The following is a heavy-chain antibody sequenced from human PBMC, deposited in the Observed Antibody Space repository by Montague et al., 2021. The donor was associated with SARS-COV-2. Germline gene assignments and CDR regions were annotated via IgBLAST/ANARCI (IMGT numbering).Heavy chain of an antibody. CDR3: ASHPVFQQLYS. D-gene: IGHD6-13*01. CDR2: IHHTGIT. V-gene: IGHV4-4*02. Sequence: SETLSLTCAVSGASVSSINWWSWVRQPPGRGLEWIAEIHHTGITNFNPSLRSRVSISLDSPKNQLSLTLISVTAADTAIYYCASHPVFQQLYSWGQGTLVSVSS. J-gene: IGHJ4*02. CDR1: GASVSSINW.